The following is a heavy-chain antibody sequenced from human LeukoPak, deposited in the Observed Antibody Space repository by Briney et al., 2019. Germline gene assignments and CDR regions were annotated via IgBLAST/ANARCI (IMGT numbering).Heavy chain of an antibody. CDR3: ARDPDAEGYGGYYFDY. Sequence: ASVRVSCKASGGTFSSYAISWVRQAPGQGLEWMGGIIPIFGTANYAQKFQGRVTITADESTSTAYMELSSLRSEDTAVYYCARDPDAEGYGGYYFDYWGQGTLVTVSS. CDR2: IIPIFGTA. D-gene: IGHD5-12*01. J-gene: IGHJ4*02. V-gene: IGHV1-69*13. CDR1: GGTFSSYA.